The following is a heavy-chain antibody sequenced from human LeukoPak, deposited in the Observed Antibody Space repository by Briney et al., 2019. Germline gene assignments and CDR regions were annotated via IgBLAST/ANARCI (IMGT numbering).Heavy chain of an antibody. CDR2: INPKRGGT. D-gene: IGHD6-19*01. Sequence: ASVKVSCKASGYTFNDYYMHWVRQAPGQGLEWMGWINPKRGGTKYAQKFQGRVTMTRDTSISTVYMELSRLRSDDTAVYYCAREAVAGTDYWGQGTLVTVSS. CDR1: GYTFNDYY. V-gene: IGHV1-2*02. CDR3: AREAVAGTDY. J-gene: IGHJ4*02.